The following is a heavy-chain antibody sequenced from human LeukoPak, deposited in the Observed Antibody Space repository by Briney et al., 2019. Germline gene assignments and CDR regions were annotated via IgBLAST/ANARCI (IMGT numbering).Heavy chain of an antibody. V-gene: IGHV1-8*01. Sequence: GASVKVSCKASGYTFTSYDINWVRQATGQGLEWMGWMNPNSGNTGYAQKFQGRVTITADKSTSTAYMELSSLRSEDTAVYYCARGPQGYSSSWYEDWGQGTLVTVSS. CDR3: ARGPQGYSSSWYED. J-gene: IGHJ4*02. D-gene: IGHD6-13*01. CDR2: MNPNSGNT. CDR1: GYTFTSYD.